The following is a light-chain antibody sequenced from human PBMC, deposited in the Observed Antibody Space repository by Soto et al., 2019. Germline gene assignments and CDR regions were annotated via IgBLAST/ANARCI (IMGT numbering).Light chain of an antibody. CDR1: NSDVGGYNY. J-gene: IGLJ2*01. Sequence: QAASVSGSPGQSITISCTGTNSDVGGYNYVSWYQRHPGKAPKLMIYDVTNRPSGVSNRFSGSKSGNTASLTISGLQAEDEADYYCSSYATGGTLVVFGGGTKVTV. CDR2: DVT. V-gene: IGLV2-14*03. CDR3: SSYATGGTLVV.